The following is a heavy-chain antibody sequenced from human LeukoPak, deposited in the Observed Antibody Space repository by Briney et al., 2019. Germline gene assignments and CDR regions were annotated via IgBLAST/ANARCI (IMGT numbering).Heavy chain of an antibody. D-gene: IGHD6-19*01. Sequence: PGGSLRLSCAASGFTFSNYWMSWVRQAPGKGLEWVANIKQDGSENYYADSVKGRFTISRDNAKNSLYLQMNSLRAEDTVVYYCARGSGWYFPWGQGTLVTVSS. CDR1: GFTFSNYW. V-gene: IGHV3-7*01. CDR2: IKQDGSEN. J-gene: IGHJ5*02. CDR3: ARGSGWYFP.